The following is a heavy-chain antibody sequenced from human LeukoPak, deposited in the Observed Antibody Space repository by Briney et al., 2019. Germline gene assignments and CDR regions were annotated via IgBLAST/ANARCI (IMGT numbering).Heavy chain of an antibody. J-gene: IGHJ5*02. V-gene: IGHV1-18*01. CDR3: ARDKRDLDRPGIAPNSFDA. Sequence: ASVKVSCKASGYTFISYGVSWVRQAPGQGLEWLGWISGDNGNTKYAQNVQGRVTMTTDTSTSTAYIELRGLRSDDTAIYYCARDKRDLDRPGIAPNSFDAWGQGTLVIVSS. CDR1: GYTFISYG. CDR2: ISGDNGNT. D-gene: IGHD6-13*01.